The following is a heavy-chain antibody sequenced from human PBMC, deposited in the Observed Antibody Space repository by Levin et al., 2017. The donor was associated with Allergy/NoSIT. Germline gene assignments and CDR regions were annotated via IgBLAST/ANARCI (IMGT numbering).Heavy chain of an antibody. Sequence: SQTLSLTCTVSGGSISSSYYYWGWIRQSPGKGLEWIGSIYYSGSTYYNPSLKSRVSISVDTSKNQFSLKLNSVTAADTAVYYCARDLVVVTAITPADAFDIWGQGTMVTVSS. J-gene: IGHJ3*02. D-gene: IGHD2-21*02. CDR2: IYYSGST. V-gene: IGHV4-39*07. CDR1: GGSISSSYYY. CDR3: ARDLVVVTAITPADAFDI.